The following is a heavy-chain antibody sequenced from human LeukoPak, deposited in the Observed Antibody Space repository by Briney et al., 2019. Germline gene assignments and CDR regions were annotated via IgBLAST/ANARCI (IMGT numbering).Heavy chain of an antibody. CDR3: AKDSARYYGAGSPLDY. J-gene: IGHJ4*02. Sequence: GGSLRLSCAASGFTFNSYAIHWVRQAPGKGLDWVAVILHDGSNKYYADSVKGRFTISRDNSKNTVYLQMNSLRAEGTAVFYCAKDSARYYGAGSPLDYWGQGTLVTVSS. CDR1: GFTFNSYA. CDR2: ILHDGSNK. V-gene: IGHV3-30*18. D-gene: IGHD3-10*01.